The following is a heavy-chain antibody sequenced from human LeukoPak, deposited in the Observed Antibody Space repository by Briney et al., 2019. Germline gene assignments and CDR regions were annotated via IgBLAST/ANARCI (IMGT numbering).Heavy chain of an antibody. J-gene: IGHJ4*02. CDR2: IYYSGSI. CDR1: GGSISSYY. D-gene: IGHD1-26*01. CDR3: ARYSGSYSGFDY. V-gene: IGHV4-59*08. Sequence: PSETLSLTCTVSGGSISSYYWSWIRLPAGKGLEWIGYIYYSGSINYNPSLKSRVTISVDTSKNQFSLKLRSVTAADTAVYYCARYSGSYSGFDYWGQGTLVTVSS.